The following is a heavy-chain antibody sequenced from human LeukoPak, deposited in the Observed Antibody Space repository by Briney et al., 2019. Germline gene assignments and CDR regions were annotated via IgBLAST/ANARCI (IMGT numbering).Heavy chain of an antibody. CDR1: GGSISSYY. CDR3: ASYYYDSSGSLNDY. J-gene: IGHJ4*02. Sequence: SSETLSLTCTVSGGSISSYYWSWIRQPPGKGLEWIGYIYYSGSTNYSPSLKSRVTISVDTSKNQFSLKLSSVTAADTAVYYCASYYYDSSGSLNDYWGQGTLVTVSS. V-gene: IGHV4-59*01. D-gene: IGHD3-22*01. CDR2: IYYSGST.